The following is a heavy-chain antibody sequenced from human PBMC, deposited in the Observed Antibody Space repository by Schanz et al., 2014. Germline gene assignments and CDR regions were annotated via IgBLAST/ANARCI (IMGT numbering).Heavy chain of an antibody. D-gene: IGHD6-13*01. Sequence: QLVGSGGGLVQPGGSLRLSCAASGFTFRDYYMSWIRQAPGKGLEWVSDISSGSSYANYADSVKGRFTISRDNAKNSLYLQMNSLRAEDTAVYYCAREQIMAAAGLVDYWGHGTLVTVSS. CDR3: AREQIMAAAGLVDY. V-gene: IGHV3-11*05. CDR1: GFTFRDYY. CDR2: ISSGSSYA. J-gene: IGHJ4*01.